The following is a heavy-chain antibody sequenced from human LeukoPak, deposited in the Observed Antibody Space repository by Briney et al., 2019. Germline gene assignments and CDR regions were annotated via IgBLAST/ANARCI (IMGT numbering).Heavy chain of an antibody. D-gene: IGHD3-22*01. CDR1: GGSISSYY. Sequence: SETLSLTCTVSGGSISSYYWSWIRQPPGKGLEWIGYIYYSGSTNYNPSLKSRVTMSVDTSKNQFSLKLSSVTAADTAVYYCARVDDSSGYYYYYYGMDVWGQGTTVTVSS. J-gene: IGHJ6*02. CDR3: ARVDDSSGYYYYYYGMDV. V-gene: IGHV4-59*01. CDR2: IYYSGST.